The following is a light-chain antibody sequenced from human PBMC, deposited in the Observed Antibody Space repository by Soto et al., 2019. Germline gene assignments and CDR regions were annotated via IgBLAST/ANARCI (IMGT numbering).Light chain of an antibody. Sequence: DIQMTQSPSTLSASVGDRVTITCRASQSISSWLAWYQQKPGKAPNLLIYDASSLESGVPSRFSGSGSGTEFTLTISSLQPDDFATYYCQLYNGYYSFGQGTKVDIK. CDR2: DAS. CDR3: QLYNGYYS. CDR1: QSISSW. J-gene: IGKJ1*01. V-gene: IGKV1-5*01.